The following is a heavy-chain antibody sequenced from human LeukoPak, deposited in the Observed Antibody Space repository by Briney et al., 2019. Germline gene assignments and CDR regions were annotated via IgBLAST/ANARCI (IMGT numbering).Heavy chain of an antibody. CDR1: AYSITNGHY. V-gene: IGHV4-38-2*02. J-gene: IGHJ4*02. CDR3: ARFSAGTCDY. Sequence: PSETLSLTCTVSAYSITNGHYWGWIRQSPGKGLEWIGSIYHTGSTYYNPSLKSRVTISVDTSKNQFSLKLSSVTAADTAVYYCARFSAGTCDYWGQGTLVTVSS. CDR2: IYHTGST.